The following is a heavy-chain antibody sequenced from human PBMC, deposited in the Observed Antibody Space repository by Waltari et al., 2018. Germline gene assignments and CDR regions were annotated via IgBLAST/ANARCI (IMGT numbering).Heavy chain of an antibody. J-gene: IGHJ4*02. D-gene: IGHD2-15*01. CDR3: ARVVVAAGGYFDY. CDR1: GGSISSSSYY. Sequence: QLQLQESGPGLVKSSETLSLTCTVSGGSISSSSYYWGWIRQPPGKGLEWIGSIYYSGSTYYNPSLKSRVTISVDTSKNQFSLKLSSVTAADTAVYYCARVVVAAGGYFDYWGQGTLVTVSS. CDR2: IYYSGST. V-gene: IGHV4-39*07.